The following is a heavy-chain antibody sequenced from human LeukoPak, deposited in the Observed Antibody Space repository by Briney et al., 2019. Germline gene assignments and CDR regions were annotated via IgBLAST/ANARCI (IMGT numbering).Heavy chain of an antibody. D-gene: IGHD3-3*01. CDR3: ARISGTESYYDFRSGSTAAGRGAIDI. V-gene: IGHV1-2*02. CDR2: INPNSGGT. J-gene: IGHJ3*02. Sequence: ASVKVSCKASGYTFTGYYMHWVRQAPGQGLEWMGWINPNSGGTNYAQKFQGRVTMTRDTSISTAYMELSRLRSDDTAVYYCARISGTESYYDFRSGSTAAGRGAIDIWGQGTMVTVSS. CDR1: GYTFTGYY.